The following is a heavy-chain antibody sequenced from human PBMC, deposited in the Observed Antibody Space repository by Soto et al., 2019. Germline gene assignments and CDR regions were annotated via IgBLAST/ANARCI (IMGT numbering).Heavy chain of an antibody. Sequence: QVQLVESGGGVVQLGRSLRLSCAASGFTFSSYGMHWVRQAPGKGLEWVAVISYDGSNKYYADSVKGRFTISRDNSKNTLYLQMNSLRAEDTAVYYCAKGWFGQGAFDIWGQGTMVTVSS. CDR1: GFTFSSYG. D-gene: IGHD3-10*01. V-gene: IGHV3-30*18. J-gene: IGHJ3*02. CDR3: AKGWFGQGAFDI. CDR2: ISYDGSNK.